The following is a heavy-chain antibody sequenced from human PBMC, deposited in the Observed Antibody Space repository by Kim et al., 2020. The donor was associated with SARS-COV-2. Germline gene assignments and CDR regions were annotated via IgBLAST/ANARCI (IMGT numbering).Heavy chain of an antibody. CDR2: T. J-gene: IGHJ6*02. D-gene: IGHD2-2*01. CDR3: ARQVPGGRGMDV. V-gene: IGHV5-51*01. Sequence: TPSSPSCQGQLTISADKCINAAYLQWSSLKASDTAIYYCARQVPGGRGMDVWGQGTTVTVSS.